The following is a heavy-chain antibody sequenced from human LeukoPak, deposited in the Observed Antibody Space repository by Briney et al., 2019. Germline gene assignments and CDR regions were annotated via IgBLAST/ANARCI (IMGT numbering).Heavy chain of an antibody. V-gene: IGHV4-4*02. Sequence: PSGTLSLTCAVSGGSLSSSNWWSWVRQPPGKGLEWIGEIYHSGSTNYNPSLKSRVTISVDKSKNQFSLKLSSVTAADTAVYYCARDADYGDYYFDYGGQGTLVTVSS. D-gene: IGHD4-17*01. J-gene: IGHJ4*02. CDR2: IYHSGST. CDR3: ARDADYGDYYFDY. CDR1: GGSLSSSNW.